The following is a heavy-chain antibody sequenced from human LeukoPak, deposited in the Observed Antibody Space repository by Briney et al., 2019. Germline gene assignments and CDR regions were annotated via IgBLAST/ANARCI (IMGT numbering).Heavy chain of an antibody. CDR1: GYTFTGYY. CDR2: MNPNSGNT. CDR3: ARGAIVGATSSWFDP. D-gene: IGHD1-26*01. Sequence: ASVKVSCKASGYTFTGYYMHWVRQATGQGLEWMGWMNPNSGNTGYAQKFQGRVTMTRNTSISTAYMELSSLRSEDTAVYYCARGAIVGATSSWFDPWGQGTLVTVSS. J-gene: IGHJ5*02. V-gene: IGHV1-8*02.